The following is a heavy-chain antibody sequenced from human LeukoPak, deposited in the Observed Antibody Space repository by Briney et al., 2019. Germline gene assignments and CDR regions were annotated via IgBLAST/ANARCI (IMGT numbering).Heavy chain of an antibody. D-gene: IGHD3-9*01. V-gene: IGHV3-30*02. J-gene: IGHJ3*01. CDR2: ILHDGSHT. Sequence: GGSLRLSCAASGFTFRSYAMHWVRQAPDKGLEWVAVILHDGSHTYHADSVKGRFTISRDNSKNTLFLQMNGLRAEDTAVYYCAKAQDIFYPIIGPLDFWGQGTIVIVSS. CDR3: AKAQDIFYPIIGPLDF. CDR1: GFTFRSYA.